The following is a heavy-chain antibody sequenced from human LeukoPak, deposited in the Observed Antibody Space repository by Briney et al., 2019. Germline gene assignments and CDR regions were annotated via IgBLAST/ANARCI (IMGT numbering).Heavy chain of an antibody. CDR1: GGSISSDDYC. V-gene: IGHV4-31*03. J-gene: IGHJ3*02. CDR3: AKSREEIRGLDAFDI. D-gene: IGHD5-24*01. Sequence: TSETLSLTCSVSGGSISSDDYCWNWIRQHPGKGLEWIGYIYYSGSTYYNPSLKSRVALSVDTSKNQFSLKLSSLTAADTAVYYCAKSREEIRGLDAFDIWGQGTMVTVSS. CDR2: IYYSGST.